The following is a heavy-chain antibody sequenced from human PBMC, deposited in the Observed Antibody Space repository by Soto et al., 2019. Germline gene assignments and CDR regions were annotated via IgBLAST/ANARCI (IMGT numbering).Heavy chain of an antibody. CDR3: SKMEGMDPWAYSFGY. D-gene: IGHD2-2*03. J-gene: IGHJ4*02. CDR2: IYGGGNGP. Sequence: EVQVLESGGGLVQPGGSLRLSCAATGFTFSDFAMSWVRQAPGKGLEWVSRIYGGGNGPHYADSVKGRVTSSGDNSQNTLYMQLTSLRAEDTAVYFCSKMEGMDPWAYSFGYWGQGPLVTVSS. CDR1: GFTFSDFA. V-gene: IGHV3-23*01.